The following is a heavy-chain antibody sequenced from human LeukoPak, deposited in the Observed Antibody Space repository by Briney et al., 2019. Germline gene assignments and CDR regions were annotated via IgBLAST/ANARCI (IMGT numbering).Heavy chain of an antibody. Sequence: SETLSLTCTVSGGSLDSYYWSWIRQPPGKGLEWIGYIYYTGSTEYHPSLKSRVTISLDTSKNQFSLKLTSVTAADTAVYYCARVYQSAEYYFDYWGQGNLVSVSS. J-gene: IGHJ4*02. CDR1: GGSLDSYY. CDR2: IYYTGST. CDR3: ARVYQSAEYYFDY. V-gene: IGHV4-59*01. D-gene: IGHD2-2*01.